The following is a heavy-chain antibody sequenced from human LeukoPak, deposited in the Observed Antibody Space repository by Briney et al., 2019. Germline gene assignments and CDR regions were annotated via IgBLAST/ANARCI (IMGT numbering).Heavy chain of an antibody. V-gene: IGHV4-34*01. CDR1: GGSFSGYY. Sequence: SETLSLTCAVYGGSFSGYYWSWIRQPPGKGLEWIGEINHSGSTNYNPSLKSRVTISVDTSKNQFSLKLSSVTAADTAVYYCARTRYYDFWSGYYGPKHKDYVHYFDYWGQGTLVTVSS. CDR2: INHSGST. J-gene: IGHJ4*02. CDR3: ARTRYYDFWSGYYGPKHKDYVHYFDY. D-gene: IGHD3-3*01.